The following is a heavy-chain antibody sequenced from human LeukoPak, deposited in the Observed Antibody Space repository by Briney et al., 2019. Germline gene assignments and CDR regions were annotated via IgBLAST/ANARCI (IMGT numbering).Heavy chain of an antibody. V-gene: IGHV1-2*06. J-gene: IGHJ4*02. Sequence: ASVKVSCKASGYTFTGYYMHWVRQAPGQGLEWMGRINPNSGGTNYAQKFQGRVTMTRDTSVSTDYMELSRLRSDDTAVYYCAREGGEYGSGSYHNWGQGTLVTVSS. D-gene: IGHD3-10*01. CDR2: INPNSGGT. CDR3: AREGGEYGSGSYHN. CDR1: GYTFTGYY.